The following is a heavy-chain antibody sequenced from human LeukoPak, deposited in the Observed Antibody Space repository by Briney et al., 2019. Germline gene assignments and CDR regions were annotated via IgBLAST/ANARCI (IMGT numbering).Heavy chain of an antibody. Sequence: SETLSLTCTVSGDSINGYYWRRLRQPPGQGLEWCGYSYYTGSINYNPSLKSRVTISVDTSKNQFSLKLISVTAADTAVYYCARYSRLLREKNPFDIWGQGTMVTVSS. J-gene: IGHJ3*02. CDR3: ARYSRLLREKNPFDI. CDR2: SYYTGSI. CDR1: GDSINGYY. V-gene: IGHV4-59*08. D-gene: IGHD4-17*01.